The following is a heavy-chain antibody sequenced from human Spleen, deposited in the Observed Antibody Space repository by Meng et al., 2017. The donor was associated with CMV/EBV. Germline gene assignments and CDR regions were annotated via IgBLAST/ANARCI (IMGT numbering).Heavy chain of an antibody. CDR1: GGSFSGYY. D-gene: IGHD3-10*01. J-gene: IGHJ6*02. CDR3: ARASYYYYGMDV. Sequence: SETLSLTCAVYGGSFSGYYWSWIRQPPGKGLEWIGEINHSGSTNYNPSLKSRVTISVDTSKNQFSLKVRAVAATDSAVYYCARASYYYYGMDVWGPGTTVTVSS. CDR2: INHSGST. V-gene: IGHV4-34*01.